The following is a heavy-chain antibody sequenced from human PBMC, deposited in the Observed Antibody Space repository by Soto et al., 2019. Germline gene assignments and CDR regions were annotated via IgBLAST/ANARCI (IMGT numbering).Heavy chain of an antibody. J-gene: IGHJ6*02. CDR2: IIPIFGTA. CDR1: GGTFSSYA. D-gene: IGHD2-2*01. V-gene: IGHV1-69*01. Sequence: QVQLVQSGAEVKKPGSSVKVSCKASGGTFSSYAISWVRQAPGQGLEWMGGIIPIFGTANYAQKFQGRFTITADESTSTAYMELSSLRSEDTAVYYCAREGYCSSTSCQYYYYGMDVWGQGTTVTVSS. CDR3: AREGYCSSTSCQYYYYGMDV.